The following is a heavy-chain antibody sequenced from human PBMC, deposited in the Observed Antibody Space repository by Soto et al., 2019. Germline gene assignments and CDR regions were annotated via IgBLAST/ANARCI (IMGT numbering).Heavy chain of an antibody. CDR1: GGSISTYY. D-gene: IGHD6-19*01. CDR3: ARDNKAGSYSSGWFYFDY. J-gene: IGHJ4*02. Sequence: QVQLQESGPGLVKPSETLSLTCTVSGGSISTYYWSWIRQPPGKGLEWIGYISYSGSTNYNPSLQSRVTISVDTSKNQFSLKLSSVTAADTAVYYCARDNKAGSYSSGWFYFDYWGQGTLVTVSS. CDR2: ISYSGST. V-gene: IGHV4-59*01.